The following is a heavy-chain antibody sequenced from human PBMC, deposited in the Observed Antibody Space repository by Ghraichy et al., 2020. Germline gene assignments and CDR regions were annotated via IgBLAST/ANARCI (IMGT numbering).Heavy chain of an antibody. D-gene: IGHD2-15*01. CDR1: GFTFSSYA. CDR3: ARDPLLGYCSGGSCYPYYFDY. CDR2: ISYDGSNK. V-gene: IGHV3-30*04. J-gene: IGHJ4*02. Sequence: GGSLRLSCAASGFTFSSYAMHWVRQAPGKGLEWVAVISYDGSNKYYADSVKGRFTISRDNSKNTLYLQMNSLRAEDTAVYYCARDPLLGYCSGGSCYPYYFDYWGQGTLVTVSS.